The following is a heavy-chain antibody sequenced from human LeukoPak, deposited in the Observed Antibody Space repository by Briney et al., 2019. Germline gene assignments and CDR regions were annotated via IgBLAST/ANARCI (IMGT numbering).Heavy chain of an antibody. V-gene: IGHV4-39*01. CDR3: ARQTNYGSSTKLGFDP. CDR2: INHSGST. CDR1: GGSISSGGYY. Sequence: SETLSLTCTVSGGSISSGGYYWSWIRQHPGKGLEWIGEINHSGSTNYNPSLKSRVTISVDTSKNQFSLKLSSVTAADTAVYYCARQTNYGSSTKLGFDPWGQGTLVTVSS. D-gene: IGHD2-2*01. J-gene: IGHJ5*02.